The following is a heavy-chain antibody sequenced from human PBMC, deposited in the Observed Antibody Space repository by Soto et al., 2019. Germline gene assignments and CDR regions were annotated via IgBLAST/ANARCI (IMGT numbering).Heavy chain of an antibody. CDR2: IYPGDSDT. J-gene: IGHJ6*02. V-gene: IGHV5-51*01. Sequence: GESLKISCKGSGYSFTSYWIGWVRQMPGKGLGWMGIIYPGDSDTRYSPSFQGQVTISADKSISTAYLQWSSLKASDTAMYYCARLGYYDLYYYGMDVWGQGTTVTVSS. CDR1: GYSFTSYW. CDR3: ARLGYYDLYYYGMDV. D-gene: IGHD3-22*01.